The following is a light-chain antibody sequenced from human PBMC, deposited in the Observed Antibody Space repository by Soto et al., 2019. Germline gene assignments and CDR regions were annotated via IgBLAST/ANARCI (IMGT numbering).Light chain of an antibody. Sequence: EIVLTQSPATLSVSPGERASLSCRASQSVSNNLAWYQLKPGQAPRLLIYGASTRATDIPARFSGSGSGTEFTLTISSLQSEDFAVYSCQQYSDWPRTFGQGTKVDI. J-gene: IGKJ1*01. CDR3: QQYSDWPRT. CDR2: GAS. V-gene: IGKV3-15*01. CDR1: QSVSNN.